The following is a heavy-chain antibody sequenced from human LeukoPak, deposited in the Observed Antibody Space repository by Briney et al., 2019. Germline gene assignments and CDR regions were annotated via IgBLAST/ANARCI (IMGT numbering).Heavy chain of an antibody. J-gene: IGHJ5*02. CDR3: ARDFGGFDP. D-gene: IGHD3-10*01. CDR1: GYSFDSYA. CDR2: INTNTGKP. Sequence: GASVTVSCKAFGYSFDSYAISWVRQAPGQGLEWMGWINTNTGKPTYAQGFRGRLAFSLDTSVSTAYLQISGLKAEDTAVYFCARDFGGFDPWGQGTQVTVSS. V-gene: IGHV7-4-1*02.